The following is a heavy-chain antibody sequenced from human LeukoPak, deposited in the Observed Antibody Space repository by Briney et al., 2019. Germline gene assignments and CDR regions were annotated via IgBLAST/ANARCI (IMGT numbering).Heavy chain of an antibody. CDR2: ISSSSSYI. CDR3: ARGYDYVWGSYRYTFDP. V-gene: IGHV3-21*01. CDR1: GFTFSSYS. Sequence: PGGSLRLPCAASGFTFSSYSMNWVRQAPGKGLEWVSSISSSSSYIYYADSVKGRFTISRDNAKNSLYLQMNSLRAEDTAVYYCARGYDYVWGSYRYTFDPWGQGTLVTVSS. D-gene: IGHD3-16*02. J-gene: IGHJ5*02.